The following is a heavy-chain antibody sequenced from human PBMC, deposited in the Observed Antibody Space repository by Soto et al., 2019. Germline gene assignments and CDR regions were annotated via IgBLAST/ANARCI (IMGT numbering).Heavy chain of an antibody. CDR1: GFSLSTSGMC. Sequence: SGPTLVNPTQTLTLTCTFSGFSLSTSGMCVSWIRQPPGKALEWLARIDWDDDKYYSTSLKTRLTISKDTSKNQVVLTMTNMDPVDTATYYCARTATTVTYSYYYYYMDVSGKGTTVTVSS. V-gene: IGHV2-70*11. J-gene: IGHJ6*03. D-gene: IGHD4-17*01. CDR2: IDWDDDK. CDR3: ARTATTVTYSYYYYYMDV.